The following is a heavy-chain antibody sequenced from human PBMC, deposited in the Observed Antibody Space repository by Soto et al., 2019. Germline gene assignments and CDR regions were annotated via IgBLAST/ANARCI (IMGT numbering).Heavy chain of an antibody. V-gene: IGHV3-23*01. CDR3: AKRVEYSSSTHYFDY. CDR2: ISDSGGST. Sequence: GGSLRLSCAASGFTFSRYSMSWVRQAPGKGLEWVSAISDSGGSTYYADSVKGRFTISRDNSKDTLYLQMNSLRAEDTAVYYCAKRVEYSSSTHYFDYWGQGTLVTVSS. J-gene: IGHJ4*02. D-gene: IGHD6-6*01. CDR1: GFTFSRYS.